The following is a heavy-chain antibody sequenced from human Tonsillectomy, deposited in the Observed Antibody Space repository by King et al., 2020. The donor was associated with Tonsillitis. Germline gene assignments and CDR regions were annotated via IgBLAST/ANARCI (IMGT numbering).Heavy chain of an antibody. J-gene: IGHJ5*02. CDR2: IIPIFGTP. Sequence: QLVQSGAEVKKPGSSVKVSCKASGGTFSNSAIHWVRQAPGQGLEWMGAIIPIFGTPNYAQKFQGRITITADESTSTAYMELSSLRSEDTAVYYCARGRDVDTAMGTWGQGTLVTVSS. CDR3: ARGRDVDTAMGT. D-gene: IGHD5-18*01. V-gene: IGHV1-69*01. CDR1: GGTFSNSA.